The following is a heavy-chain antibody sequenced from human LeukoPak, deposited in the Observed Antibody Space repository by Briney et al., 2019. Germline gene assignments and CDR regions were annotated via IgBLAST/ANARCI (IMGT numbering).Heavy chain of an antibody. CDR3: AKSVYHSGNY. CDR1: GFTISTYG. Sequence: PGGSLILFCAASGFTISTYGMSWVRQAPGKGLEWVSSISGGTTYYADSVKGRFTISRDNSKNTVSLQMNSLRAEDTAVYYCAKSVYHSGNYWGQGTLVTVSS. V-gene: IGHV3-23*01. CDR2: ISGGTT. J-gene: IGHJ4*02. D-gene: IGHD3-10*01.